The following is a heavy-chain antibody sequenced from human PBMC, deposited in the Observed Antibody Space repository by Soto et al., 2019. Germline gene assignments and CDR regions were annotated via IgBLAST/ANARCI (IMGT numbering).Heavy chain of an antibody. J-gene: IGHJ4*02. Sequence: GGSLRLSCAASGFTFSSYAMSWVRQAPGKGLEWVSAISGSGGTTYYADSVKGRFTVSRDNSKNTLYLQMNSLRAEDTAVYYCARASGAYYYDSSGLYFDYWGQGALVTVSS. CDR1: GFTFSSYA. V-gene: IGHV3-23*01. D-gene: IGHD3-22*01. CDR2: ISGSGGTT. CDR3: ARASGAYYYDSSGLYFDY.